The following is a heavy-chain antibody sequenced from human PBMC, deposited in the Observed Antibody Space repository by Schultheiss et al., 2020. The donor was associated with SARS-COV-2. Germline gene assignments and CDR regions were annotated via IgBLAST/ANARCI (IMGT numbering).Heavy chain of an antibody. J-gene: IGHJ4*02. CDR1: GCSISSGGYY. CDR3: ARDRNYYGSGSLDY. D-gene: IGHD3-10*01. Sequence: SETLSLTCTVSGCSISSGGYYWGWIRQPPGKGLEWIGSIYYSGSTNYNPSLKSRVTISVDTSKNQFSLKLSSVTAADTAVYYCARDRNYYGSGSLDYWGQGTLVTVSS. V-gene: IGHV4-39*07. CDR2: IYYSGST.